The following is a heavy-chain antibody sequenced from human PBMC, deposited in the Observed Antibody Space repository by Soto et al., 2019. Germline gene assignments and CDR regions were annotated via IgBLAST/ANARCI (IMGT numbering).Heavy chain of an antibody. CDR3: AGSQKVVY. J-gene: IGHJ4*02. V-gene: IGHV3-7*05. Sequence: GGSLRLSCAASGFTFSGYWMTWVRQAPGKGLEWVANIKEDGSEKNYVDSVKGRFTISRDNTKNSLYLQMNSLRAEDTAVYYCAGSQKVVYWGQGTLVTVSS. CDR1: GFTFSGYW. CDR2: IKEDGSEK. D-gene: IGHD2-15*01.